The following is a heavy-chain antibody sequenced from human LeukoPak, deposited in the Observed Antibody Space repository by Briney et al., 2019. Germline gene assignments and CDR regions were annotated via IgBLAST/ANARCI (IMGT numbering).Heavy chain of an antibody. J-gene: IGHJ6*04. CDR1: GFTSSSYE. D-gene: IGHD3-10*02. CDR2: ISSSGSTI. V-gene: IGHV3-48*03. Sequence: GGSLRLSCAASGFTSSSYEMNWVRQAPGKGLEWVSYISSSGSTIYYADSVKGRFNISRDNAKNSLYLQMNSLIAEDTAVYYCAELGITMIGGVWGKGTTVTISS. CDR3: AELGITMIGGV.